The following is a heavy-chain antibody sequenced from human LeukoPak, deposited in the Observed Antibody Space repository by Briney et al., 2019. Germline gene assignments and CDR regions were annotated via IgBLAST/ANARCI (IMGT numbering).Heavy chain of an antibody. V-gene: IGHV4-39*07. CDR3: ARGAVVTAIRYYYYYYMDV. Sequence: SETLSLTCTVSGGSISSSSYYWGWIRQPPGKGLEWIGSIYYSGSTYYNPSLKSRVTISVDTSKNQFSLKLSSVTAADTAVYYCARGAVVTAIRYYYYYYMDVWGKGTTVTVSS. J-gene: IGHJ6*03. D-gene: IGHD2-21*02. CDR2: IYYSGST. CDR1: GGSISSSSYY.